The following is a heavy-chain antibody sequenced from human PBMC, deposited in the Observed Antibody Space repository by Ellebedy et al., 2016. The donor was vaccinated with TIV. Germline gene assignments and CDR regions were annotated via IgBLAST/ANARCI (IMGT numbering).Heavy chain of an antibody. Sequence: SETLSLXXTVSGGSVSSGSYYWSWIRQPPGKGLEWIGYIYYSGSTNYNPSLKSRVTISVDTSKNQFSLKLSSVTAADTAVYYCARVGGSKGYWGQGTLVTVSS. D-gene: IGHD1-14*01. CDR3: ARVGGSKGY. V-gene: IGHV4-61*01. CDR1: GGSVSSGSYY. J-gene: IGHJ4*02. CDR2: IYYSGST.